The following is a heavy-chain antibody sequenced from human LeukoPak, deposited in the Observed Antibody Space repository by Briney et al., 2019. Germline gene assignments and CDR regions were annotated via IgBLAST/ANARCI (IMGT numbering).Heavy chain of an antibody. CDR3: AKGISVVVVPAAMRFDY. J-gene: IGHJ4*02. CDR2: ISSSSSFI. V-gene: IGHV3-21*04. Sequence: GGSLRLSCAASGFTFSSYSMNWVRQAPGKGLEWVSSISSSSSFIYYADSVKGRFTISRDNAKNSLYLQMNSLRAEDTAVYYCAKGISVVVVPAAMRFDYWGQGTLVTVSS. D-gene: IGHD2-2*01. CDR1: GFTFSSYS.